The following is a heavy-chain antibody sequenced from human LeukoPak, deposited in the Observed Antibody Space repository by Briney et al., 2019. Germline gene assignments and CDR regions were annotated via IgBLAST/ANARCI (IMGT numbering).Heavy chain of an antibody. CDR1: GGSISSYS. CDR2: IYHSGST. CDR3: ARLSRDCGGDCYLLFDY. J-gene: IGHJ4*02. Sequence: PSDTLSLSCTVSGGSISSYSWSWIRQPPGKGLEWIGYIYHSGSTYYNPSLKSRVTISVDRSKNQFSLKLSSVTVVDTAVYYCARLSRDCGGDCYLLFDYWGQGTLVTVSS. D-gene: IGHD2-21*02. V-gene: IGHV4-30-2*01.